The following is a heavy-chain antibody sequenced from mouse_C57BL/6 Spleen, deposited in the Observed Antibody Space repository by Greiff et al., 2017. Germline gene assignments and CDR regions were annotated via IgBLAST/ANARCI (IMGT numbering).Heavy chain of an antibody. CDR3: AREDYDGYYGFAY. Sequence: QVQLQQSGPELVKPGASVKISCKASGYAFSSSWMNWVQQRPGKGLEWIGRIYPGDGDTNYNGKFKGKATLTADKPSSTAYMQLSSLTSEDSAVYFCAREDYDGYYGFAYWGQGTLVTVSA. CDR2: IYPGDGDT. V-gene: IGHV1-82*01. D-gene: IGHD2-3*01. J-gene: IGHJ3*01. CDR1: GYAFSSSW.